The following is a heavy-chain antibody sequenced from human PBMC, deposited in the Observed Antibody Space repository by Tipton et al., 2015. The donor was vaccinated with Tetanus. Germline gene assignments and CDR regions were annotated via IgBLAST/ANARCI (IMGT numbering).Heavy chain of an antibody. Sequence: LRLSCTVSGGSISSSSYYWGWIRQPPGKGLEWIGSIYYSGSTYYNPSLKSRVTISVDTSKNQFSLKLSSVTAADTAVYYCARLDYGDYEAPNWFDPWGQGTLVTVSS. V-gene: IGHV4-39*01. J-gene: IGHJ5*02. CDR2: IYYSGST. D-gene: IGHD4-17*01. CDR1: GGSISSSSYY. CDR3: ARLDYGDYEAPNWFDP.